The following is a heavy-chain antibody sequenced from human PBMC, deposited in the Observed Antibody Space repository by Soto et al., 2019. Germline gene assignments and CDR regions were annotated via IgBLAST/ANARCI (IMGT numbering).Heavy chain of an antibody. Sequence: GGSLRLSCAASRFTFSTYEMHWLRQAPGKGLEWVSYISSGGDTVHCADSVKGRFTISRDNTRNSLYLQMNSLRDEDTALYYCVRYCSSTLCNGVATRTFDYWGQGTLVTVSS. V-gene: IGHV3-48*03. CDR2: ISSGGDTV. J-gene: IGHJ4*02. D-gene: IGHD2-2*01. CDR1: RFTFSTYE. CDR3: VRYCSSTLCNGVATRTFDY.